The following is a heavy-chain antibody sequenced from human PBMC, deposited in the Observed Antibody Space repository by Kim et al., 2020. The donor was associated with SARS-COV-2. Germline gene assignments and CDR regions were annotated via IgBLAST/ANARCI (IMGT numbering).Heavy chain of an antibody. J-gene: IGHJ6*02. V-gene: IGHV3-21*01. Sequence: GGSLRLSCAASGFTFSSYSMNWVRQAPGKGLEWVSSISSSSSYIYYADSVKGRFTISRDNAKNSLYLQMNSLRAEDTAVYYCARDLRDYDFWSGYYRGYYYYGMDVWGQGTTVTVSS. CDR3: ARDLRDYDFWSGYYRGYYYYGMDV. D-gene: IGHD3-3*01. CDR1: GFTFSSYS. CDR2: ISSSSSYI.